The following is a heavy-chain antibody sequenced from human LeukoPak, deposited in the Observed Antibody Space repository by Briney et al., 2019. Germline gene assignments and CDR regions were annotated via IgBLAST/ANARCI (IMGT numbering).Heavy chain of an antibody. CDR2: IIPILGIA. V-gene: IGHV1-69*04. D-gene: IGHD6-19*01. CDR1: GGTFSSYA. CDR3: AREYSSGWYIAFDI. Sequence: SVKVSCKASGGTFSSYAISWVRQAPGQGLEWMGRIIPILGIANYAQKFQGRVTITRDTSASTAYMELSSLRSEDTAVYYCAREYSSGWYIAFDIWGQGTVVTVSS. J-gene: IGHJ3*02.